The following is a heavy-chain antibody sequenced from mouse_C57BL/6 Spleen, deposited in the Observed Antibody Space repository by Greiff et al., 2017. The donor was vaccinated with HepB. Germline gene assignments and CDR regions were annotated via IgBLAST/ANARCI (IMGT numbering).Heavy chain of an antibody. D-gene: IGHD4-1*01. CDR1: GYTFTSYG. CDR3: ANSLTLYYFDY. Sequence: QVHVKQSGAELARPGASVKLSCKASGYTFTSYGISWVKQRTGQGLEWIGEIYPRSGNTYYNEKFKGKATLTADKSSSTAYMELRSLTSEDSAVYFCANSLTLYYFDYWGQGTTLTVSS. J-gene: IGHJ2*01. CDR2: IYPRSGNT. V-gene: IGHV1-81*01.